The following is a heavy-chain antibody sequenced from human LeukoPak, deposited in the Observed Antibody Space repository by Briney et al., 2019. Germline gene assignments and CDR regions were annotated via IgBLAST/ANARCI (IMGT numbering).Heavy chain of an antibody. J-gene: IGHJ4*02. Sequence: SVKVSCKASGGTFSSYAISWVRQAPGQGLEWMGGIIPIFGTANYAQKFQGRVTITADESTSTAYMELSSLRSEDTDVYYCARGVLEWLSFDYWGQGTLVTVSS. CDR1: GGTFSSYA. CDR3: ARGVLEWLSFDY. D-gene: IGHD3-3*01. CDR2: IIPIFGTA. V-gene: IGHV1-69*13.